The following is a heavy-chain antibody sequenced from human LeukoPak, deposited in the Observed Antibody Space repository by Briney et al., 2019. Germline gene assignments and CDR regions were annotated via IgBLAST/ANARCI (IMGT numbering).Heavy chain of an antibody. Sequence: GGSLRLSCAASGFTFSSYWMSWVRQAPGKGLEWVANIKQDGSEKYYVNSVKGRFTISRDNAKNSLYLQMNSLRAEDTAVYYCARDGDTVLTRGYYYYMDVWGKGTTVTVSS. CDR1: GFTFSSYW. D-gene: IGHD4-23*01. CDR2: IKQDGSEK. J-gene: IGHJ6*03. V-gene: IGHV3-7*01. CDR3: ARDGDTVLTRGYYYYMDV.